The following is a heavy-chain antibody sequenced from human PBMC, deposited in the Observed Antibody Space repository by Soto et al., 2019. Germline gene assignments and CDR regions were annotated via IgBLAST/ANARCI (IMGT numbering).Heavy chain of an antibody. CDR3: AREVAAAGYWFDP. V-gene: IGHV6-1*01. D-gene: IGHD6-13*01. CDR2: TYYRSKWYN. Sequence: PSQTLSLTCAISGDSVSSNSAACNWIRQSPSRGLEWLGRTYYRSKWYNDYAVSVKSRITINPDTSKNQFSLQLNSVTPEDTAVYYCAREVAAAGYWFDPWGQGTLVTVS. J-gene: IGHJ5*02. CDR1: GDSVSSNSAA.